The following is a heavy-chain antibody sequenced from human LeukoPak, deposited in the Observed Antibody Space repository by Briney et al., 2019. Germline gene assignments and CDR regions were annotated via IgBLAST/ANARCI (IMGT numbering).Heavy chain of an antibody. CDR2: INSDGSST. CDR1: GFTFSGYW. V-gene: IGHV3-74*01. Sequence: GGSLRLSCAASGFTFSGYWMHWVRQAPGKGLVWVSLINSDGSSTSYADSVKGRFTISRDNAKNTLYLQMNSLRVEDTAVYYCGREAVAGLIDPWGQGTLVTVSS. D-gene: IGHD6-19*01. J-gene: IGHJ5*02. CDR3: GREAVAGLIDP.